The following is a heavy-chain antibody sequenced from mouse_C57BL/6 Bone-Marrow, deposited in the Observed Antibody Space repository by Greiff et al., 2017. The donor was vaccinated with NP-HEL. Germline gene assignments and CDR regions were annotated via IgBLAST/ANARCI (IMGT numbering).Heavy chain of an antibody. V-gene: IGHV1-81*01. CDR2: IYPRSGNN. J-gene: IGHJ4*01. Sequence: QVQLQQSGAELARPGASVKLSCKASGYTFTSYGISWVKQRTGQGLEWIGEIYPRSGNNYYNEKFKGKATLTADKSSSTAYMELRSLTSEDSAVYFCARPGYYDAMDYWGQGTSVTGAS. CDR1: GYTFTSYG. CDR3: ARPGYYDAMDY. D-gene: IGHD2-2*01.